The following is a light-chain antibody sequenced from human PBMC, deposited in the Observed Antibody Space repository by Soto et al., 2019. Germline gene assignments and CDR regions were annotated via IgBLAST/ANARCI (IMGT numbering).Light chain of an antibody. CDR1: SSDVGSYNL. CDR3: CSYAGSSTLI. J-gene: IGLJ2*01. CDR2: GGS. V-gene: IGLV2-23*01. Sequence: QAVVTQPASVSGSPGQSITISCTGTSSDVGSYNLDSWYQHHPGKAPKLMIYGGSKRPSGVSIRFSGSKSGNTASLTISGLQAEDEADYYCCSYAGSSTLIFGGGTKLTVL.